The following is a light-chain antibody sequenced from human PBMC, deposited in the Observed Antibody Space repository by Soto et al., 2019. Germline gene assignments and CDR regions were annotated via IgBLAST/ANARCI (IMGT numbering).Light chain of an antibody. CDR3: LHTYSFPRT. V-gene: IGKV1-12*01. CDR2: FAS. CDR1: QGIGDR. J-gene: IGKJ1*01. Sequence: DIQITQSPSSVSGDVGQRVTLTFRSSQGIGDRLAWYQQKPGKVPQLLIYFASTLGSGVPSRFSGSGSGTDFILTINTLQADDFATYYCLHTYSFPRTFGQGTKVDIK.